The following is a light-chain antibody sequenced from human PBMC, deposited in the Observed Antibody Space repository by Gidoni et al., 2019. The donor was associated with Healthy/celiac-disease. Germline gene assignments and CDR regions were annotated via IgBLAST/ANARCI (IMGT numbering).Light chain of an antibody. CDR2: GKN. J-gene: IGLJ2*01. CDR1: SLRSYY. V-gene: IGLV3-19*01. Sequence: SSELTQDPAVSVALGQTVRITCQGDSLRSYYASWYQQKPGQVPVLVIYGKNHRPSGTPDRFSGSSSGNTASLTITGAQAEDEADYYCNSRDSSGNHLGVVFGGGTKLTVL. CDR3: NSRDSSGNHLGVV.